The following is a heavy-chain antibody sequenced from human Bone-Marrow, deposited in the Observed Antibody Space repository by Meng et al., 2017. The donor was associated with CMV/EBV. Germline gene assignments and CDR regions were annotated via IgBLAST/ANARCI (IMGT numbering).Heavy chain of an antibody. J-gene: IGHJ5*02. Sequence: SVKVSCKASGGTFSSYAIGWVRQAPGQGLEWMGGIIPIFGTPNYAQKFQGRVTITTDEPTSTAYIELSGLRSEDTAVYYCAVYYDFWCGYPNWFDPWGQGTLVTVSS. CDR1: GGTFSSYA. CDR3: AVYYDFWCGYPNWFDP. D-gene: IGHD3-3*01. CDR2: IIPIFGTP. V-gene: IGHV1-69*05.